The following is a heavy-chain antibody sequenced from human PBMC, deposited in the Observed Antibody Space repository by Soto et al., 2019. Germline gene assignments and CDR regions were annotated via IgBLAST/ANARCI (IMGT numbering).Heavy chain of an antibody. CDR3: AREGRSMGAFDX. J-gene: IGHJ3*01. CDR1: GFTFSRYD. D-gene: IGHD3-10*01. V-gene: IGHV3-13*05. CDR2: ICTAGEP. Sequence: GGSLRLSCAASGFTFSRYDMHWVRQTAEKSLEWVSGICTAGEPLYLGSVKGRLTISRENAKSSLFLQMNSLRAGDTAVYYCAREGRSMGAFDXWGQGTMVTVS.